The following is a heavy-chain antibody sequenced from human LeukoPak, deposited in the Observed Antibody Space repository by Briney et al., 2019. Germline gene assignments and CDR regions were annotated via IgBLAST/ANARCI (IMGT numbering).Heavy chain of an antibody. Sequence: GASVKVSCKASGYTFTGYYMHWVRQAPGQGLEWMGWINPNSGGTNYAQKFQGRVTMTRDTSISTAYMELSSLRSEDTAVYYCARDLISQEQWLVPPMDVWGKGTTVTVSS. CDR2: INPNSGGT. V-gene: IGHV1-2*02. D-gene: IGHD6-19*01. CDR3: ARDLISQEQWLVPPMDV. CDR1: GYTFTGYY. J-gene: IGHJ6*04.